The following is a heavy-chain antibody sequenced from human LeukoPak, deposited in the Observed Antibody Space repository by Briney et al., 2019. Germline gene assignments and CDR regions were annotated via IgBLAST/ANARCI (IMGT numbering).Heavy chain of an antibody. J-gene: IGHJ6*02. CDR1: GYSFTTYT. V-gene: IGHV1-3*01. CDR2: VNGGNGNT. Sequence: GASVKVSCKASGYSFTTYTMHWLRQAPGRRLEWMGWVNGGNGNTEYSEKFQGRLTIGRDTSASTAYMELSSLKSEDTAVYYCARPKYTTSSFDHHYGLDVWGQGTRVIVSS. D-gene: IGHD2-2*02. CDR3: ARPKYTTSSFDHHYGLDV.